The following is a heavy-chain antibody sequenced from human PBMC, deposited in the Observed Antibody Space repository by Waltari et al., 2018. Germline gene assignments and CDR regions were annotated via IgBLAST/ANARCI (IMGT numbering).Heavy chain of an antibody. V-gene: IGHV4-59*01. CDR1: GGPISSYY. D-gene: IGHD6-13*01. CDR3: ARGMYSSPIYYYYYMDV. CDR2: IYYSGST. Sequence: QVQLQESGPGLVKPSETLSLTCTVSGGPISSYYWSWIRQPPGKGLEWIGYIYYSGSTNYNPSLKSRVTISVDTSKNQFSLKLSSVTAADTAVYYCARGMYSSPIYYYYYMDVWGKGTTVTISS. J-gene: IGHJ6*03.